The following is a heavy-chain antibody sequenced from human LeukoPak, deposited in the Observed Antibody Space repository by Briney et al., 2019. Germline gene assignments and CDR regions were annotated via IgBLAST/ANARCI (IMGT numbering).Heavy chain of an antibody. CDR3: ARIRCGHSGSVCYNH. Sequence: PSETLSLTCGVFGVSINDYYWSWIRQSPGKGLEWIGEISHTEGTRYNPSLESRVTMSVGTSENQLPLKLIFVTAADTAVYYCARIRCGHSGSVCYNHWGLGTLVTVSS. V-gene: IGHV4-34*01. J-gene: IGHJ4*02. CDR2: ISHTEGT. D-gene: IGHD3-9*01. CDR1: GVSINDYY.